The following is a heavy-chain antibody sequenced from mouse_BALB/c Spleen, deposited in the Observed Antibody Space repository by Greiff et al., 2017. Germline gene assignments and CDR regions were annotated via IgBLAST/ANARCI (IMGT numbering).Heavy chain of an antibody. J-gene: IGHJ4*01. Sequence: EGQRVESGPGLVKPSQSLSLTCTVTGYSITSDYAWNWIRQFPGNKLEWMGYISYSGSTSYNPSLKSRISITRDTSKNQFFLQLNSVTTEDTATYYCAGSSPYYYAMDYWGQGTSVTVSS. CDR3: AGSSPYYYAMDY. V-gene: IGHV3-2*02. CDR2: ISYSGST. CDR1: GYSITSDYA. D-gene: IGHD1-1*01.